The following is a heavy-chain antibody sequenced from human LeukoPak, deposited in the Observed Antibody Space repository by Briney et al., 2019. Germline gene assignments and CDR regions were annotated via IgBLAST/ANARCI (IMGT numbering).Heavy chain of an antibody. J-gene: IGHJ5*02. Sequence: GGSQSLSCSASGFTFSNYDMHWVRQAPGKGLEWVAVISYDGSIKKYADSVRGRFTISRDNSKKTLYLQMNSLRAEDTAVYYCAKGDSGYYYDSSGYLNWFDPWGQGTLVTVSS. V-gene: IGHV3-30*18. CDR1: GFTFSNYD. D-gene: IGHD3-22*01. CDR3: AKGDSGYYYDSSGYLNWFDP. CDR2: ISYDGSIK.